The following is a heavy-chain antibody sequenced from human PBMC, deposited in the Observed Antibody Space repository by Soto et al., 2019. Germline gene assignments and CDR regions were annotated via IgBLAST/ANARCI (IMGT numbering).Heavy chain of an antibody. CDR3: ARFPMYYYDSSGSQGSAFDI. CDR2: IYYSGST. V-gene: IGHV4-59*08. J-gene: IGHJ3*02. D-gene: IGHD3-22*01. CDR1: GGSISSYY. Sequence: ASETLSLTCTVSGGSISSYYWSWIRQPPGKGLEWIGYIYYSGSTNYNPSLKSRVTISVDTSKNQFSLKLCSVTAADTAVYYCARFPMYYYDSSGSQGSAFDIWGQGTMVTVS.